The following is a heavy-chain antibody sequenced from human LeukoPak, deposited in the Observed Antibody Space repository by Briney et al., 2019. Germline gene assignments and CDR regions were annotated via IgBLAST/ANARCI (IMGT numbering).Heavy chain of an antibody. CDR3: ARGPYDSSGEYYFDY. Sequence: GRSLRLSCAASGFTFSSYGMHWVRQAPGKGLEWVAVISYDGSNKYYADSVKGRFTISRDNSKNTLYLQMSSLRAEDTAVYYCARGPYDSSGEYYFDYWGQGTLVTVSS. CDR1: GFTFSSYG. V-gene: IGHV3-30*03. CDR2: ISYDGSNK. J-gene: IGHJ4*02. D-gene: IGHD3-22*01.